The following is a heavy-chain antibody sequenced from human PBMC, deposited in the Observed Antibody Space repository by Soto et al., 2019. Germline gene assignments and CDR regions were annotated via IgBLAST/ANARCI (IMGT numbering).Heavy chain of an antibody. CDR2: ISGSGSST. D-gene: IGHD2-15*01. CDR1: GFTFSRYP. CDR3: TKGGIVVVVAATGFAP. J-gene: IGHJ5*02. Sequence: PGGSLRLSCAGSGFTFSRYPMTWVRQAPGKGLEWVSSISGSGSSTYYADSVKGRFTISRDNSKNTLYLQMNSLRAEDTAVYYCTKGGIVVVVAATGFAPWGQGTLVPVSS. V-gene: IGHV3-23*01.